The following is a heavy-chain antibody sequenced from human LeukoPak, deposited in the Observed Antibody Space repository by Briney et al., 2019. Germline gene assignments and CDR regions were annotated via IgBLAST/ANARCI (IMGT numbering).Heavy chain of an antibody. CDR1: GDSMSSYY. V-gene: IGHV4-59*01. Sequence: NPSETLSLTCTVSGDSMSSYYWSWIRRPPGKELEWIGYIYYSGSTNYNPSLKSRVTMSVDTSKNQFSLKLSSVTAADTAVYYCARVPPGYYYYMDVWGKGTTVTVSS. CDR3: ARVPPGYYYYMDV. J-gene: IGHJ6*03. CDR2: IYYSGST.